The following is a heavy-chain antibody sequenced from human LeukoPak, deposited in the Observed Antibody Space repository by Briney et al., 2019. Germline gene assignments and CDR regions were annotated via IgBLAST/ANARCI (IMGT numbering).Heavy chain of an antibody. Sequence: SVKVSCKASGGTFSSYAISWVRQAPGQGLEWMGGIIPIFGTANYAQKFQGRVTITVDESTSTAYMELSSLRSEDTAVYYCAREGRDGYTLTDYWGQGTLVTVSS. CDR2: IIPIFGTA. CDR1: GGTFSSYA. V-gene: IGHV1-69*13. J-gene: IGHJ4*02. CDR3: AREGRDGYTLTDY. D-gene: IGHD5-24*01.